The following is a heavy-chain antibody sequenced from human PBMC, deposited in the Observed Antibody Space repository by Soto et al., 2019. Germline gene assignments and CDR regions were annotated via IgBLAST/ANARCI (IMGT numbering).Heavy chain of an antibody. J-gene: IGHJ5*02. V-gene: IGHV4-39*01. CDR1: GGSISSRSYY. CDR2: IYYSGST. Sequence: SETLSLTCTVSGGSISSRSYYWGWIRQPPGKGLGWVGSIYYSGSTYSNPSLKSRVTISVDTSKNQFSLKLSSVTAADTAVYYCVTHGWGSTRYNWFGPWGQGTLVTVSS. D-gene: IGHD2-2*03. CDR3: VTHGWGSTRYNWFGP.